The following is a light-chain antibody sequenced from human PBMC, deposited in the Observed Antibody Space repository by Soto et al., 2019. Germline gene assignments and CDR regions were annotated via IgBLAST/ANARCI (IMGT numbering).Light chain of an antibody. CDR3: QQYKSYSPYT. Sequence: DVHLTQSPSTLSASVGDIVTITCRASQSISNWLAWYQQKPGKAPKILIYDASSLESGVPSRFSGSGSGTEFTLTISSLQPDDFATHYCQQYKSYSPYTFGQGN. CDR1: QSISNW. J-gene: IGKJ2*01. V-gene: IGKV1-5*01. CDR2: DAS.